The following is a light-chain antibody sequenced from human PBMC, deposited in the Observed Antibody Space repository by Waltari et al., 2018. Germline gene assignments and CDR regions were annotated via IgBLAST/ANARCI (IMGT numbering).Light chain of an antibody. V-gene: IGKV1-33*01. J-gene: IGKJ3*01. CDR2: RAS. CDR3: QQHDNSPFT. Sequence: DIQMTQSPSSLSASVGDRFNITCRASQGISNWVAWYQQKPGKAPKLLIYRASNLETGVPSRFSGSGSGTDFTLTISSLQPEDIATYYCQQHDNSPFTFGPGTKLDIK. CDR1: QGISNW.